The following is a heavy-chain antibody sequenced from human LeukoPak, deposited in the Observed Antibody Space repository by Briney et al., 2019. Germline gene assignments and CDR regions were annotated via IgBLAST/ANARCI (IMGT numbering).Heavy chain of an antibody. CDR2: ISNDGSRK. V-gene: IGHV3-30*03. Sequence: RSLRLSCAPSEFTFSRHGMHWVRQAPGKGLEWVAIISNDGSRKYYAHSVEGRFTISRDNSKNTLYLQMDSLRAKDTAVYYCARDRAWNYFDYWGQGTLVTVSS. CDR1: EFTFSRHG. D-gene: IGHD3-3*01. CDR3: ARDRAWNYFDY. J-gene: IGHJ4*02.